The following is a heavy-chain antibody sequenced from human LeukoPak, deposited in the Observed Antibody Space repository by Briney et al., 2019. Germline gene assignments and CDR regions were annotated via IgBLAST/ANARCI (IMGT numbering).Heavy chain of an antibody. CDR1: GFTFSNAW. CDR3: TTRGYCSGTSCRAGYYDAFDI. CDR2: IKWKSDGGTT. Sequence: GGSLRLSCGASGFTFSNAWMSWVRRAPGKGLEWVGRIKWKSDGGTTNYAERVKDKFTISRDESKNTQYLQMNSLNTEDTDVYYCTTRGYCSGTSCRAGYYDAFDIWGQGTMVTVSS. D-gene: IGHD2-2*01. J-gene: IGHJ3*02. V-gene: IGHV3-15*01.